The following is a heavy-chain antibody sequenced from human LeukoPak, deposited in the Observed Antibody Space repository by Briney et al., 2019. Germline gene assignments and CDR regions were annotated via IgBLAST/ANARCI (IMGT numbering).Heavy chain of an antibody. Sequence: SETLSLACIVSGGSVSNYYWSWIRQPAGKGLEWIGRVCSSGNTKYNPSLQSRVTMSVDTSKNKFSLEMTLVTAADTALYYCTRGTRYSGARHWFDPWGQGILATLSS. CDR3: TRGTRYSGARHWFDP. CDR1: GGSVSNYY. J-gene: IGHJ5*02. V-gene: IGHV4-4*07. D-gene: IGHD1-26*01. CDR2: VCSSGNT.